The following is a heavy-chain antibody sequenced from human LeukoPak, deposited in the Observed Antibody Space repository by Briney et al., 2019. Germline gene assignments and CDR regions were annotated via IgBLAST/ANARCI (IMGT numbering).Heavy chain of an antibody. J-gene: IGHJ4*02. CDR2: IYYSGST. Sequence: SETLSLTCIVSGGSISSISSNNYHWGWIRQPPGKGLEWIGSIYYSGSTYYNPSLKSRVTISVDTSKNQFSLKLSSVTAADTAVYYCASPGEVGAKGFDYWGQGTLVTVSS. CDR3: ASPGEVGAKGFDY. D-gene: IGHD1-26*01. CDR1: GGSISSISSNNYH. V-gene: IGHV4-39*01.